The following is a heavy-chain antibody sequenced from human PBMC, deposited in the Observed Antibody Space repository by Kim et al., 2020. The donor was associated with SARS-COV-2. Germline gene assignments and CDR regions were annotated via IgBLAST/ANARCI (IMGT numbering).Heavy chain of an antibody. CDR1: GGSISSGDDY. CDR2: IYYSGIT. CDR3: ARENFGSGKYAFDI. J-gene: IGHJ3*02. D-gene: IGHD3-10*01. Sequence: SETLSLTCTVSGGSISSGDDYWSWIRQPPGKGLEWIGYIYYSGITQYNPSLKSRVIISVDTSNNQLSLKLSSVTAADTAVYYCARENFGSGKYAFDIWGRGTVVTVSS. V-gene: IGHV4-30-4*01.